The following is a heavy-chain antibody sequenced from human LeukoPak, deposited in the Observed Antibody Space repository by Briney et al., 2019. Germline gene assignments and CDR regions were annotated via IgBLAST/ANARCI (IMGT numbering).Heavy chain of an antibody. V-gene: IGHV1-2*02. CDR1: GYTYTGYY. J-gene: IGHJ3*02. Sequence: ASVKVSCKASGYTYTGYYMHWVRQAPGQGLEWMGWINPNSGGTNYAQKFQGRVTMTRDTSISTAYMELSRLRSDDTAVYYCARDCSTSCYTRSYAFDIWGQGIMVTVSS. CDR2: INPNSGGT. D-gene: IGHD2-2*02. CDR3: ARDCSTSCYTRSYAFDI.